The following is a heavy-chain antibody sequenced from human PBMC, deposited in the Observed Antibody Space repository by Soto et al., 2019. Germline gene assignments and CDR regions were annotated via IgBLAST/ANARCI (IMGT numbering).Heavy chain of an antibody. Sequence: GXGYXFTXKDMNWXRQATXQWLEWMGWMNPNSGTTGYAQKFQGRVTLTTDTSTSTAYMELTSLRFDDTAVYYCVRSAMAGDYYYYGMDVWGQGTTVTVSS. CDR3: VRSAMAGDYYYYGMDV. V-gene: IGHV1-8*01. D-gene: IGHD6-19*01. CDR2: MNPNSGTT. CDR1: GYXFTXKD. J-gene: IGHJ6*02.